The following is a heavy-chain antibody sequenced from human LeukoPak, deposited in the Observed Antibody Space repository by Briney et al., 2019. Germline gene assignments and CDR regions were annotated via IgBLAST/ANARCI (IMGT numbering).Heavy chain of an antibody. V-gene: IGHV6-1*01. CDR3: VGGWSRTLAY. CDR2: TYYRSKWYN. CDR1: GDSVSSNSAA. D-gene: IGHD1-1*01. J-gene: IGHJ4*02. Sequence: SQTLSLTCAISGDSVSSNSAAWNWIRQSPSRGLEWLGRTYYRSKWYNDYAASVRSRITINPDTSKNQFSLQLNSVTPEDTAVYYCVGGWSRTLAYWGQGTLVTVSS.